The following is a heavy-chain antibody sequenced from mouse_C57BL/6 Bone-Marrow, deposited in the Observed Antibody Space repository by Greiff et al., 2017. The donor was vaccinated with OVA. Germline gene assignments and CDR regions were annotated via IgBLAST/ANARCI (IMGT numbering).Heavy chain of an antibody. Sequence: QVQLQQPGAELVKPGASVKLSCKASGYTFPSYWLHWVQQRPGQGLEWIGMIHPNSGSTNYNEKFKSKATLTVDKSSSTAYMQLSSLTSEDSAVYYWARTPPFGYYGSSYRYFDVWGTGTTVTVSS. V-gene: IGHV1-64*01. CDR3: ARTPPFGYYGSSYRYFDV. CDR1: GYTFPSYW. CDR2: IHPNSGST. D-gene: IGHD1-1*01. J-gene: IGHJ1*03.